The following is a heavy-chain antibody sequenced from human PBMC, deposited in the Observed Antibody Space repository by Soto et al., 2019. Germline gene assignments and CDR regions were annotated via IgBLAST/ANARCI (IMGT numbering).Heavy chain of an antibody. V-gene: IGHV3-30*18. Sequence: QVQLVESGGGVVQPGRSLRLSCAASGFTFSSYGMHWVRQAPGKGLEWVAVISYDGSNKYYADSVKGRFTISRDNSKNTLYLQMNSLRAEDTAVYYCAKLGMHCSGGSCSNWGQGTLVTVSS. CDR2: ISYDGSNK. D-gene: IGHD2-15*01. CDR1: GFTFSSYG. J-gene: IGHJ4*02. CDR3: AKLGMHCSGGSCSN.